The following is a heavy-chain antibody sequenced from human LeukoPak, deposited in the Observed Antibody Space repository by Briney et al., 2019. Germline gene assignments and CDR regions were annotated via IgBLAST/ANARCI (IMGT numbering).Heavy chain of an antibody. CDR3: GRGGDAYGRGAPHY. J-gene: IGHJ4*02. CDR1: GYTFSDYY. D-gene: IGHD2-21*01. V-gene: IGHV3-11*01. Sequence: GGSLRLSCAASGYTFSDYYMSWARQAPGKGLEWVSYISSSGNTKYYAYSLKGRYTIYRVNAKNSYLQMNSLRAEETAVYYCGRGGDAYGRGAPHYWGQGTLVTVSS. CDR2: ISSSGNTK.